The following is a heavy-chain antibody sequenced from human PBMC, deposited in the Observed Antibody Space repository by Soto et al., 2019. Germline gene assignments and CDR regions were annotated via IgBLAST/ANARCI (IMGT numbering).Heavy chain of an antibody. J-gene: IGHJ4*02. D-gene: IGHD3-22*01. Sequence: QVQLVQSGTEVKKPGASVKVSCKASGYWVTQYVIHWVRQAPGQRLEWMGWIGAGDGKTYYSQNFQGRVTITKDTSASTVYMELSSLVSEDTAVYYCVRDYASDSGVHLDFWGQGTLVTVSS. CDR2: IGAGDGKT. CDR1: GYWVTQYV. CDR3: VRDYASDSGVHLDF. V-gene: IGHV1-3*01.